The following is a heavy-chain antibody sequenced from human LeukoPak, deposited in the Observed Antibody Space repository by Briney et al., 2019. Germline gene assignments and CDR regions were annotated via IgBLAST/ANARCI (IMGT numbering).Heavy chain of an antibody. V-gene: IGHV4-39*01. CDR1: GGSISSSSYY. CDR2: IYNSGTT. D-gene: IGHD6-13*01. Sequence: SETLSLTCSVSGGSISSSSYYWAWIRQPPGKGLEWIGNIYNSGTTYYNPSLNCRFTISVDPSKNQFSLKFSSVTAADTAVYSCARPKQLGTPLDAFDMWGQGTMVTVSS. J-gene: IGHJ3*02. CDR3: ARPKQLGTPLDAFDM.